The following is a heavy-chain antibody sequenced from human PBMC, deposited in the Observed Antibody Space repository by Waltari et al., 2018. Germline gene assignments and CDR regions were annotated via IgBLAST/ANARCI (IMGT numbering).Heavy chain of an antibody. CDR2: IYSGGST. V-gene: IGHV3-53*01. CDR1: GFTVSSNY. D-gene: IGHD3-22*01. Sequence: EVQLVESGGGLIQPGGSLRLSCAASGFTVSSNYMSWFRQAPGKGLEWVSVIYSGGSTYYADSVKGRFTISRDNSKNTLYLQMNSLRAEDTAVYYCARESAGYYDSSGYYYVSYWGQGTLVTVSS. J-gene: IGHJ4*02. CDR3: ARESAGYYDSSGYYYVSY.